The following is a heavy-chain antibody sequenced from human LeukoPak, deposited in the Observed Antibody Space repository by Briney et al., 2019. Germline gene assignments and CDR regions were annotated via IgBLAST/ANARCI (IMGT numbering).Heavy chain of an antibody. CDR3: ARVNSGTYSSIYYFYYMDA. D-gene: IGHD1-26*01. Sequence: SETLSLTCAVSNYSISNAYYWGWIRQPPGRGLEWIGSINHRGNIYYNPSLKSRVAISVDTSKNQFSLKLSSVTAADTAVYYCARVNSGTYSSIYYFYYMDAWGEGTTVTICS. CDR1: NYSISNAYY. J-gene: IGHJ6*03. V-gene: IGHV4-38-2*01. CDR2: INHRGNI.